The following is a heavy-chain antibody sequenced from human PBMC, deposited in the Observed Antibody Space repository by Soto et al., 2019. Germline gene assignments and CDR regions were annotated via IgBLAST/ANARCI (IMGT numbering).Heavy chain of an antibody. D-gene: IGHD3-16*02. Sequence: EVQLLESGGGLVKPGGSLRLSCAASGFTFSSYSMNWVRQAPGKGLEWVSSISSSSSYIYYADSVKGRFTISRDNAKNSLYLLMNSLRAEDTAVYYCARDIMITFGGVIVNWFDPWGQGTLVTVSS. CDR2: ISSSSSYI. CDR3: ARDIMITFGGVIVNWFDP. CDR1: GFTFSSYS. V-gene: IGHV3-21*01. J-gene: IGHJ5*02.